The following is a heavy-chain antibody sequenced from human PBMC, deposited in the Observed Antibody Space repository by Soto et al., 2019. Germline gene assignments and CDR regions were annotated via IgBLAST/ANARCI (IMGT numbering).Heavy chain of an antibody. Sequence: SETLSLTCAVYGGSFSGYYWSWIRQPPGKGLEWIGEINHSGSTNYNPSLKSRVTISVDTSKNQFSLKLSSVTAADTAVYYCARHGGDPVSYYFDYWGQGTLVTVSS. J-gene: IGHJ4*02. V-gene: IGHV4-34*01. CDR3: ARHGGDPVSYYFDY. D-gene: IGHD3-16*01. CDR2: INHSGST. CDR1: GGSFSGYY.